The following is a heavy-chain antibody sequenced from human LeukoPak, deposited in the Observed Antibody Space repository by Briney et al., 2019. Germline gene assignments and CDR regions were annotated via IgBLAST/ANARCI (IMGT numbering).Heavy chain of an antibody. CDR1: GFTFSSYS. D-gene: IGHD6-13*01. V-gene: IGHV3-30*03. Sequence: GGSLRLSCAASGFTFSSYSMNWVRQAPGKGLEWVAVISYDGSNKYYADSVRGRFTISRDNSKNTLYLQMNSLRAEDTAVYYCARALKLGQQLANYYYYYGMDVWGQGTTLTVSS. J-gene: IGHJ6*02. CDR3: ARALKLGQQLANYYYYYGMDV. CDR2: ISYDGSNK.